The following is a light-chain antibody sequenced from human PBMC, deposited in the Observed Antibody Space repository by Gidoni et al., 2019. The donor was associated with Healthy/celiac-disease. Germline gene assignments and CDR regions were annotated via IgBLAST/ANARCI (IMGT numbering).Light chain of an antibody. Sequence: ELVLTQSQATLSLSPGERPTLPCSASQSFSSYLAWYQQKPGQAPRLLIYDASNRATGIPARFSGSGSGTDFTLTISSLEPEDVAVYYCQQRSNWPLTFGGGTKVEIK. V-gene: IGKV3-11*01. CDR2: DAS. J-gene: IGKJ4*02. CDR1: QSFSSY. CDR3: QQRSNWPLT.